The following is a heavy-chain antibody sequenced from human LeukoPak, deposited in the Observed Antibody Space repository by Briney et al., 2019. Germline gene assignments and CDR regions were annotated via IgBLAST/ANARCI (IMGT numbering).Heavy chain of an antibody. Sequence: PSETLSLTCTVSGGSFSSYYWSWIRQPPGKGLEWIGYIYYSGSTNYYPSLKSRVTISVDTSKNQFSLKLSSVTAADTAVYYCASLPTVYSRGYLALWGQGTLVTVSS. CDR3: ASLPTVYSRGYLAL. V-gene: IGHV4-59*12. D-gene: IGHD3-22*01. CDR1: GGSFSSYY. CDR2: IYYSGST. J-gene: IGHJ4*02.